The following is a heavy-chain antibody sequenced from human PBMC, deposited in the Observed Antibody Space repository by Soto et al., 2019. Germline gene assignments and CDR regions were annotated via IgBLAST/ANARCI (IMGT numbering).Heavy chain of an antibody. CDR3: AMRYKDLLTGYSQ. CDR1: GFTFSTYT. CDR2: INAPGSPT. D-gene: IGHD3-9*01. J-gene: IGHJ4*02. V-gene: IGHV3-23*01. Sequence: QPGGSLSLSCAASGFTFSTYTMNWVRQAPGKGLEWVSGINAPGSPTYYAASLKGRFTVSRDNSKKMLFLQMNSLRDEDTAVYFCAMRYKDLLTGYSQWGQGTLVTVSS.